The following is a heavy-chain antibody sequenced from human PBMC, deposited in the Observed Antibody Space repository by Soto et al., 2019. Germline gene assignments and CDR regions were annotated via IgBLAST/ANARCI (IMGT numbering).Heavy chain of an antibody. J-gene: IGHJ6*02. CDR3: AREGYCTNGVCYAYYYYGMDA. V-gene: IGHV3-7*01. CDR2: IKQDGSEK. CDR1: GFTFSSYW. D-gene: IGHD2-8*01. Sequence: GGSLRLSCAASGFTFSSYWMSWVRQAPGKGLEWVANIKQDGSEKYYVDSVKGRFTIPRDNAKNSLYLQMNSLRAEDTAVYYCAREGYCTNGVCYAYYYYGMDAWGQGTTVTVSS.